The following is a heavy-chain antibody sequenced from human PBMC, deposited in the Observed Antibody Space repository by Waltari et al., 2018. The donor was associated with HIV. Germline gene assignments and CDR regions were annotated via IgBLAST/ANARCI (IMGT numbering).Heavy chain of an antibody. CDR3: ARRRGSYCLDY. V-gene: IGHV3-7*01. J-gene: IGHJ4*02. D-gene: IGHD1-26*01. CDR1: AFTFASPL. CDR2: IKQDGSEK. Sequence: EGRLVESGGCWFPARGSLRPSWTASAFTFASPLISWVRQAPGKGLEWVANIKQDGSEKYYVDSVKGRFTISRDNAKNSLYLQMNSLRAEDTAVYFCARRRGSYCLDYWGQGTLVTVSS.